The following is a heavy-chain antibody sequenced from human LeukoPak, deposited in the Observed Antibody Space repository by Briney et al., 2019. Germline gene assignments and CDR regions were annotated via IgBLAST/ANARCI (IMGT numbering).Heavy chain of an antibody. D-gene: IGHD2-21*02. CDR3: AKDESYRCGGDCPLDS. J-gene: IGHJ4*02. Sequence: PGGSLRLSCAASGFTFSSFGFHWVRQAPGKGLEWVAVISYDGRNKYYVDSVQGRFSVSRDNSKSTLYLQVNSLRVEDTALYYCAKDESYRCGGDCPLDSWGQGTLVTVSS. CDR2: ISYDGRNK. V-gene: IGHV3-30*18. CDR1: GFTFSSFG.